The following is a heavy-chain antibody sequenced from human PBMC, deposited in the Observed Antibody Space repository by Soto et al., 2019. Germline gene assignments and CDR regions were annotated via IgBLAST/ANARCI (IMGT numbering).Heavy chain of an antibody. J-gene: IGHJ2*01. V-gene: IGHV3-48*01. Sequence: GGSLRLSCAASGFTFSSYSMNWVRQAPGKGLEWVSYISSSSSTIYYADSVKGRFTISRDNAKNSLYLQMNSLRAEDTAIYFCAKNRGPGSYTNWSFDVWGRGTLVTVSS. CDR3: AKNRGPGSYTNWSFDV. D-gene: IGHD3-10*01. CDR1: GFTFSSYS. CDR2: ISSSSSTI.